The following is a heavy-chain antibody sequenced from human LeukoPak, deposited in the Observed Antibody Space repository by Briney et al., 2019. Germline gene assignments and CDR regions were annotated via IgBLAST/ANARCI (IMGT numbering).Heavy chain of an antibody. Sequence: PGRSLRLSCAASGFTFSSYGMHWVRQAPGKGLEWVSYISSRSSSIYYLDSVKGRFTISRDNAKNSLYLQMNSLRDEDTAVYYCARVIRRFGEFSSDYWGQGTLVTVSS. D-gene: IGHD3-10*01. CDR3: ARVIRRFGEFSSDY. CDR2: ISSRSSSI. V-gene: IGHV3-48*02. CDR1: GFTFSSYG. J-gene: IGHJ4*02.